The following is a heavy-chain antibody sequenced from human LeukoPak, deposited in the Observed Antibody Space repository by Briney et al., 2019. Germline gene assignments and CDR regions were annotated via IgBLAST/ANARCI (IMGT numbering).Heavy chain of an antibody. J-gene: IGHJ4*02. CDR1: GFTFSSYW. Sequence: GGSLRLSCAASGFTFSSYWMHWVRQAPGKGLVWVSRINSDGSSTSYADSVKGRFTISRDNAKNSLYLQMNSLRAEDMALYYCAKAYYDSSGYYSDWGQGTLVTVSS. CDR3: AKAYYDSSGYYSD. V-gene: IGHV3-74*01. CDR2: INSDGSST. D-gene: IGHD3-22*01.